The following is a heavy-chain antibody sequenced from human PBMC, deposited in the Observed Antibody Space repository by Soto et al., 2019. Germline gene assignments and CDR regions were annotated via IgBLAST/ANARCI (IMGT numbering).Heavy chain of an antibody. CDR3: ARHVGYYDSSGYYPSHLGY. CDR1: GGSFSGYY. CDR2: IYYSGST. J-gene: IGHJ4*02. D-gene: IGHD3-22*01. Sequence: SETMSLTWAADGGSFSGYYWSRIRQPPGKGLEWIGSIYYSGSTYYNPTLKSRVTISVDTSKNQFSLKLSSVTAADTAVYYCARHVGYYDSSGYYPSHLGYWGQGTLVTVSS. V-gene: IGHV4-39*01.